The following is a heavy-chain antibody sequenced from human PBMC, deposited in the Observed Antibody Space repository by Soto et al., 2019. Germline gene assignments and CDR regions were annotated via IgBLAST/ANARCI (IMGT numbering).Heavy chain of an antibody. Sequence: KVCCKASGGTFGSYAIFWVQQATGQGLEWMGGIIPIFGTANYAQKFQGRVTITADESTSTAYMELSSLRSEDTAVYYCAREVIYGAMVRIDYWGQGTLVTVSS. J-gene: IGHJ4*02. D-gene: IGHD3-10*01. CDR2: IIPIFGTA. CDR1: GGTFGSYA. V-gene: IGHV1-69*01. CDR3: AREVIYGAMVRIDY.